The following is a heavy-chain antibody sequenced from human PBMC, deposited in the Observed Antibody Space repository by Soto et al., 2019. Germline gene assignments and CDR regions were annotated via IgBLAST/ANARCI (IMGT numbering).Heavy chain of an antibody. J-gene: IGHJ3*01. V-gene: IGHV3-53*01. Sequence: DVQLVESGGGLIQPGESLRLSCAAFGLTISGKKYVAWVRQAPGKGLEWVSALYDVDGSFYADSVKGRFTTSSDSSTTTVYLQMNDLRPDDTAVYYCATWHEREHAYDVWGQGTTVTVSS. CDR2: LYDVDGS. CDR3: ATWHEREHAYDV. CDR1: GLTISGKKY. D-gene: IGHD1-1*01.